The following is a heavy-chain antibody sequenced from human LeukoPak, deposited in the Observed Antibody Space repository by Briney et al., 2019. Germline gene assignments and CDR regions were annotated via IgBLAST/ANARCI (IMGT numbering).Heavy chain of an antibody. V-gene: IGHV3-21*06. J-gene: IGHJ4*02. Sequence: GRSLRLSCAPSGLTFSSYSMNWVRQAPTKGLEWVSSISSSRYIYYADSVKGRFTISRNNAKNSLYLRMNNLRAEDTAVYYCARDGTTRFDYWGQGTLVTVSS. CDR1: GLTFSSYS. D-gene: IGHD4-17*01. CDR3: ARDGTTRFDY. CDR2: ISSSRYI.